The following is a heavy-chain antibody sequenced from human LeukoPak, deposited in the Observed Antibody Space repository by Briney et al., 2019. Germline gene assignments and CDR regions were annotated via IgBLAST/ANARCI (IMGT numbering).Heavy chain of an antibody. Sequence: PGGPLRLSCAASGFTFSGNWMHWVRQAPGKGLVWVSHISTDARTITYADFVKGRFTIFRDNAKNTLYLQMNSLRAEDTALYYCVRGQATAWGLDYWGQGTLVTVSS. CDR3: VRGQATAWGLDY. CDR2: ISTDARTI. J-gene: IGHJ4*02. D-gene: IGHD6-13*01. CDR1: GFTFSGNW. V-gene: IGHV3-74*01.